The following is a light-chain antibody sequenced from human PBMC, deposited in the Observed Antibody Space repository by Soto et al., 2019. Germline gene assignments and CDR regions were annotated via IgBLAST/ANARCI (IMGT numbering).Light chain of an antibody. V-gene: IGLV2-8*01. CDR3: SSYAGSNRV. CDR2: EVS. J-gene: IGLJ1*01. Sequence: LTQPPSASGSPGQSVTISCTSTSSDVGGYNYVSWYKQLPGKAPKLMIYEVSKRPSGVPDRFSGSKSGNTASLTVSGLQADDEADYYCSSYAGSNRVFGTGTKVTVL. CDR1: SSDVGGYNY.